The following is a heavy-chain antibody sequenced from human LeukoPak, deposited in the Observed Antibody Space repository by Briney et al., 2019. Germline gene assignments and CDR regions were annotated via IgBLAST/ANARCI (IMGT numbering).Heavy chain of an antibody. CDR1: GGSISSSDYY. J-gene: IGHJ6*02. Sequence: PSETLSLTCSVSGGSISSSDYYWGWTRQPPGKGLEWIGNINYSGSTYYNPSLESRVTISVDTSNNQMSLRLSSVTAADTAVYYCARQERNSGSDSIFYGMDVWGQGSTVTVTS. CDR3: ARQERNSGSDSIFYGMDV. D-gene: IGHD2/OR15-2a*01. V-gene: IGHV4-39*01. CDR2: INYSGST.